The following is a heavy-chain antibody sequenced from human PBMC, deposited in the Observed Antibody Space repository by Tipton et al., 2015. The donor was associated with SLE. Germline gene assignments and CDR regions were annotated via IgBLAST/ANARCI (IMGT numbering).Heavy chain of an antibody. CDR2: VNGNGAKT. CDR3: AKDREHLGEYSFDY. V-gene: IGHV3-23*01. Sequence: SLRLSCAASGFSFSSYAMSWVRQAPGKGLEWVSAVNGNGAKTWYADSVSGRFTISRDNSKNTLYLLMNSLRAEDTAVYYCAKDREHLGEYSFDYWGQGTLVSVSS. J-gene: IGHJ4*02. CDR1: GFSFSSYA. D-gene: IGHD3-16*01.